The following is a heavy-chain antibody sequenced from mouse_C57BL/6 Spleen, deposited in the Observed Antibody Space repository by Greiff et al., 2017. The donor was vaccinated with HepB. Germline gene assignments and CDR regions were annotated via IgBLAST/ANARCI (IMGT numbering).Heavy chain of an antibody. J-gene: IGHJ3*01. CDR3: ARPHYYGSSWFAY. CDR2: INPSSGYT. Sequence: VQLQQSGAELARPGASVKMSCKASGYTFTSYTMHWVKQRPGQGLEWIGYINPSSGYTKYNQKFKDKATLTADKSSSTAYMQLGSLTSEDSAVYYCARPHYYGSSWFAYWGQGTLVTVSA. CDR1: GYTFTSYT. D-gene: IGHD1-1*01. V-gene: IGHV1-4*01.